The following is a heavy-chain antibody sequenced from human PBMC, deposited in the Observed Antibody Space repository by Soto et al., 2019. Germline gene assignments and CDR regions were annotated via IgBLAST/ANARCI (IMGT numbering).Heavy chain of an antibody. CDR2: IKQDGSEK. V-gene: IGHV3-7*05. CDR3: VRHGPTVVTPVFDY. CDR1: GFTFSSYW. Sequence: EVQLVESGGGLVQPGGSLRLSCAASGFTFSSYWMSWVRQAPGKGLEWVANIKQDGSEKYYVDSVKGRFTISRDNAKNSLYLQMNSLRAEDTAVYYCVRHGPTVVTPVFDYWGQGTLVTVSS. D-gene: IGHD4-17*01. J-gene: IGHJ4*02.